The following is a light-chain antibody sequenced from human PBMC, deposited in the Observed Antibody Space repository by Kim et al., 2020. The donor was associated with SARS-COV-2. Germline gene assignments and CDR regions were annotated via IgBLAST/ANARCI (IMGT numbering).Light chain of an antibody. CDR1: QTVTSGY. CDR2: NAS. J-gene: IGKJ2*01. Sequence: EIVLTQSPGTLSLSPGERATLSCRASQTVTSGYLAWYQQKPGQAPRLLIYNASRRATGIPDRFSGSGSGAAFTLTISRLEPEDFAVYFCQQYGSSPQTFGPGTKVDIK. V-gene: IGKV3-20*01. CDR3: QQYGSSPQT.